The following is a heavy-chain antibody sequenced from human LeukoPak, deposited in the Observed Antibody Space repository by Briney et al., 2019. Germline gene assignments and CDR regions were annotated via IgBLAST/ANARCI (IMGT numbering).Heavy chain of an antibody. J-gene: IGHJ4*02. Sequence: GGSLRLSCSASGFTFSSYAMHWVRQAPGKGLEYVSAISSDGARTYYADSVKGRFTISRDNSKNTLYLQMSSLRAEDTAVYYCASGYGSGPCYKGFFDYWGQGTLVTVSS. V-gene: IGHV3-64D*09. D-gene: IGHD3-10*01. CDR2: ISSDGART. CDR3: ASGYGSGPCYKGFFDY. CDR1: GFTFSSYA.